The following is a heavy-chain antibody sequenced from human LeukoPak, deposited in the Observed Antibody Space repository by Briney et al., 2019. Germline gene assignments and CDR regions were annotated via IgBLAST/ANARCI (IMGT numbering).Heavy chain of an antibody. CDR2: TYYRSKWYN. Sequence: SQTLSLTCAISGDSVSSNRASWTWIRQSPSRGLEWLGRTYYRSKWYNDYAVSLKSRISINPDTSKNQFSLQLNSVTPEDTAVYYCSRSDGASNFDYWGQGTLVTVSS. CDR3: SRSDGASNFDY. D-gene: IGHD5-24*01. CDR1: GDSVSSNRAS. J-gene: IGHJ4*02. V-gene: IGHV6-1*01.